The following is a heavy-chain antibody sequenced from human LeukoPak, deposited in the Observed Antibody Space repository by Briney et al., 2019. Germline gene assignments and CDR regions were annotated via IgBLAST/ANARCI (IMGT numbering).Heavy chain of an antibody. CDR3: ARAPRWLIANWFDP. J-gene: IGHJ5*02. D-gene: IGHD6-19*01. CDR2: INPNSGGT. Sequence: ASVKVSCKASGYTFTGYYMHWARQAPGQGLEWMGWINPNSGGTNYAQKFQGRVTMTRDTSISTAYMELSRLRSDDTAVYYCARAPRWLIANWFDPWGQGTLVTVSS. V-gene: IGHV1-2*02. CDR1: GYTFTGYY.